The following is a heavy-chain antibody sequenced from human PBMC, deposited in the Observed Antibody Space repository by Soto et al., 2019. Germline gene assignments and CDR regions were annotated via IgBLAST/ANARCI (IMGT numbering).Heavy chain of an antibody. J-gene: IGHJ4*02. D-gene: IGHD2-2*01. V-gene: IGHV4-59*08. CDR2: IYYSGST. CDR1: GGYISSYD. CDR3: ARLACSSTSCYEAKFDY. Sequence: SETLSLTCTVSGGYISSYDWSWIRQPPGKGLEWIGYIYYSGSTNYNPSLKSRVTISVDTSKNQFSLKLSSVTAADTAVYYCARLACSSTSCYEAKFDYWGQGTLVTVSS.